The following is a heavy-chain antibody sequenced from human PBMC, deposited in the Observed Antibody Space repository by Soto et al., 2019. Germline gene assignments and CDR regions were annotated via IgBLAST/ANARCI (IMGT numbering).Heavy chain of an antibody. Sequence: QVQLVESGGGVVQPGRSLRLSCAASGFTFSSYGMHWVRQAPGKGLEWVAVIWYDGSNKYYADSVKGRFTISRDNSKNTLYLQMKSLRAEDTAVYYCAREAQGYYDSSGYYPPYWYFDLWGRGTLVTVSS. CDR1: GFTFSSYG. J-gene: IGHJ2*01. V-gene: IGHV3-33*01. CDR3: AREAQGYYDSSGYYPPYWYFDL. CDR2: IWYDGSNK. D-gene: IGHD3-22*01.